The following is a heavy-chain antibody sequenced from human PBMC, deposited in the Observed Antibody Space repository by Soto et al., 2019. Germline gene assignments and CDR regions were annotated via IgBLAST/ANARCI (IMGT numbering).Heavy chain of an antibody. Sequence: GGSLRLSCATSGFTFSSYAMSWVRQAPGKGLEWVSAISGSGGSTYYADSVKGRFTISRDKSKNTLYLQMNSLRAEDTAVYYCAKGPLNCTNGVCTFDYWGQGTLVTVSS. CDR2: ISGSGGST. CDR1: GFTFSSYA. CDR3: AKGPLNCTNGVCTFDY. V-gene: IGHV3-23*01. D-gene: IGHD2-8*01. J-gene: IGHJ4*02.